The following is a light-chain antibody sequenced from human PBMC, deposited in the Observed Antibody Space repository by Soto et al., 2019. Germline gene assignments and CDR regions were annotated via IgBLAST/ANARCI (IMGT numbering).Light chain of an antibody. Sequence: DIQLTQSPSTLSASVGDRVTITCRASDTISSWLAWYQQKPEKAPKLLIHKASSLESGVPSRFSGGGSGTEFTLTISSLQPDDFATYYCQHYKTYPLTFGGGTQVEIK. V-gene: IGKV1-5*03. CDR3: QHYKTYPLT. CDR2: KAS. CDR1: DTISSW. J-gene: IGKJ4*01.